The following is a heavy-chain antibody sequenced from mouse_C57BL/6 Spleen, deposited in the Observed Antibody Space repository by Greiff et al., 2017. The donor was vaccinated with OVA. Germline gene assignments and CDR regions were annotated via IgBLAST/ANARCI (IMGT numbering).Heavy chain of an antibody. D-gene: IGHD2-1*01. CDR1: GYTFTSYW. V-gene: IGHV1-55*01. CDR3: ARETIYYGTLYAMDY. Sequence: VQLQQPGAELVKPGASVKMSCKASGYTFTSYWITWVKQRPGHGLEWIGDIYPGSGSTNYNEKFKSKATLTVDTSSSTAYMQLSSLTSEDSAVYYCARETIYYGTLYAMDYWGQGTSVTVSS. CDR2: IYPGSGST. J-gene: IGHJ4*01.